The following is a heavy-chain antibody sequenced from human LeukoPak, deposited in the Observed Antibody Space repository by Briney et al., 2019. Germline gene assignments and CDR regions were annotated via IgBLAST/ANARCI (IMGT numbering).Heavy chain of an antibody. CDR2: INPNSGGP. CDR1: GYTFTGYY. CDR3: ARDRFNAAGGAYYYMDV. V-gene: IGHV1-2*06. J-gene: IGHJ6*03. D-gene: IGHD3-16*01. Sequence: ASVKVSCKASGYTFTGYYMHWGRQAPGQGLEWMGRINPNSGGPNYAQKFQGRVTMTRDTSISTAYMELSRLRSDDTAVYYCARDRFNAAGGAYYYMDVWGKGTTVTVSS.